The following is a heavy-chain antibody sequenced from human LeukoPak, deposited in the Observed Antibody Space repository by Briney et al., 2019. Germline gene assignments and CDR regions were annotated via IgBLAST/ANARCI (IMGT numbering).Heavy chain of an antibody. D-gene: IGHD1-26*01. V-gene: IGHV3-7*01. CDR3: ARDHRSYYAFDI. CDR1: GFTLSSYW. Sequence: GGSLRLSCAASGFTLSSYWMSWVRQAPGKGLEWVANIKQDGSEKYYVDSVKGRFTISRDNAKNSLYLQMNSLRAEDTAVYYCARDHRSYYAFDIWGQGTMVTVSS. CDR2: IKQDGSEK. J-gene: IGHJ3*02.